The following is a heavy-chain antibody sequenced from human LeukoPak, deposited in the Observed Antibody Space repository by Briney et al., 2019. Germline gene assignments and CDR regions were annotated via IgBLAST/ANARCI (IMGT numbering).Heavy chain of an antibody. Sequence: GASVKVSCKASGGTFSSYAISWVRQAPGQGLEWMGGIIPIFGTANYAQKFQGRVTITADESTSTAYMELSSLRSEDTAVYYCARADSDITIFGVVRFDYWGQGTLVTVSS. J-gene: IGHJ4*02. CDR1: GGTFSSYA. CDR2: IIPIFGTA. CDR3: ARADSDITIFGVVRFDY. V-gene: IGHV1-69*01. D-gene: IGHD3-3*01.